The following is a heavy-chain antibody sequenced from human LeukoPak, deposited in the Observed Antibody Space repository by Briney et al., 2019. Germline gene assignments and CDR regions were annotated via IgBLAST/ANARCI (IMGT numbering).Heavy chain of an antibody. J-gene: IGHJ5*02. Sequence: GGSLRLSCAASGFTVSSNYMSWVRQAPGKGLEWVSVIYSGGSTYYADSVKGRFTISRDNSKNTLYLQMNSLRAEGTAVYYCARSRYCSGGSCYFFWFDPWGQGTLVTVSS. CDR2: IYSGGST. CDR3: ARSRYCSGGSCYFFWFDP. CDR1: GFTVSSNY. V-gene: IGHV3-53*01. D-gene: IGHD2-15*01.